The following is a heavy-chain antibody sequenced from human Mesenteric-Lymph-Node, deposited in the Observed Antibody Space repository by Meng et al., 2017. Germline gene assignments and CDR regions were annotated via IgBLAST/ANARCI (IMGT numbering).Heavy chain of an antibody. V-gene: IGHV3-48*03. CDR3: ARCITIFGVVMQYYYYGMDV. J-gene: IGHJ6*02. CDR1: GFTFSSYE. Sequence: GESLKISCAASGFTFSSYEMNWVRQAPGKGLEWVSYISSSGSTIYYADSVKGRFTISRDNAKNSLYLKMNSLRAEDTAVYYCARCITIFGVVMQYYYYGMDVWGQGTTVTVSS. D-gene: IGHD3-3*01. CDR2: ISSSGSTI.